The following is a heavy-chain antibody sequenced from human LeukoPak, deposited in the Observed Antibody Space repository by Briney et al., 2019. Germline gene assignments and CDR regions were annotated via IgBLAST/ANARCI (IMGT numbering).Heavy chain of an antibody. V-gene: IGHV4-39*07. Sequence: PSETLSLTCTVSGGSISSSSYYWGWIRQPPGKGLEWIGSIYYSGSTYYNPSLKSRVTISVDTSKNQFSLKLSSVTAADTAVYYCARDWPGTMVRGAQNWFDPWGQGTLVTVSS. D-gene: IGHD3-10*01. CDR3: ARDWPGTMVRGAQNWFDP. J-gene: IGHJ5*02. CDR1: GGSISSSSYY. CDR2: IYYSGST.